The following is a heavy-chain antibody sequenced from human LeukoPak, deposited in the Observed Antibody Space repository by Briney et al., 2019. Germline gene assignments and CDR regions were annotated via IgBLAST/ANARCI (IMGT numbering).Heavy chain of an antibody. CDR1: GLTFRNYG. J-gene: IGHJ4*02. Sequence: HPGGSLRLSCTASGLTFRNYGMRWVRQAPGKGLEWVSVIYSGGSAYYADSVKGRFTISRDHSRNTLYLQMNNLRAEDTAVYYCASNGRNSGTFLQLDNWGQGTLVTVSS. CDR2: IYSGGSA. CDR3: ASNGRNSGTFLQLDN. V-gene: IGHV3-66*02. D-gene: IGHD1-26*01.